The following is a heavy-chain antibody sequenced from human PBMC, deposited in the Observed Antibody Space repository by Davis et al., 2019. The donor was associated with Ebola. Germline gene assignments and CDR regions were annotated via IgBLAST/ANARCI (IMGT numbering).Heavy chain of an antibody. CDR1: GFTFSNYG. V-gene: IGHV3-33*08. CDR3: AKTIVEVPVVLFTVYYSYGMDV. J-gene: IGHJ6*02. CDR2: IWYDGRNK. Sequence: PGGSLRLSCAAGGFTFSNYGMHWVRQAPGKGLEWVAGIWYDGRNKYYADSVKGRFTISRDNSKNTLYLQMNSLRPEDTAIYYCAKTIVEVPVVLFTVYYSYGMDVWGQGTTVTVSS. D-gene: IGHD2-2*01.